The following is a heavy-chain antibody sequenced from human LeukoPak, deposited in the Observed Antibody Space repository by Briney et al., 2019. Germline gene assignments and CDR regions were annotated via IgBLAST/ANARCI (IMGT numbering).Heavy chain of an antibody. Sequence: GGSLRLSGAASGFTFSSYLMHWVRQAPGKGLVWVSRISSDGSSTNYADSVMGRFTVSRDNAENTLFLQMNSLRAEVTAVYYCATLGSYFDYWGQGILVTVSP. V-gene: IGHV3-74*01. D-gene: IGHD3-10*01. CDR1: GFTFSSYL. CDR3: ATLGSYFDY. CDR2: ISSDGSST. J-gene: IGHJ4*02.